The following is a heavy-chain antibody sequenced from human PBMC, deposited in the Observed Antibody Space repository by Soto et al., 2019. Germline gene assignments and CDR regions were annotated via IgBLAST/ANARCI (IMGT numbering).Heavy chain of an antibody. J-gene: IGHJ4*02. CDR3: ARRSSSWYYFDN. CDR1: GVSISSGSYY. CDR2: MSYSGST. Sequence: QLQLQESGPGQVKPSETLSLICTVSGVSISSGSYYWGWIRQPPGKGLEWIGSMSYSGSTDYNPSLKSRVTISGDTAKSELYLKVRSVTGADTAVYDCARRSSSWYYFDNWGQGTLVTVSS. D-gene: IGHD6-13*01. V-gene: IGHV4-39*01.